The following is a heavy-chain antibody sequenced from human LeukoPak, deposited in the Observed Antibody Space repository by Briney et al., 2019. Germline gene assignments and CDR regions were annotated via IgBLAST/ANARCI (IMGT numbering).Heavy chain of an antibody. CDR2: ISGSGGST. D-gene: IGHD3-10*01. J-gene: IGHJ6*03. CDR1: GFTFSSYG. CDR3: ARKGGSGSHYYYYYMDV. Sequence: GGSLRLSCAASGFTFSSYGMSWVRQAPGKGLEWVSAISGSGGSTYYADSVKGRFTISRDNSKNTLYLQMNSLRAEDTAVYYCARKGGSGSHYYYYYMDVWGKGTTVTVSS. V-gene: IGHV3-23*01.